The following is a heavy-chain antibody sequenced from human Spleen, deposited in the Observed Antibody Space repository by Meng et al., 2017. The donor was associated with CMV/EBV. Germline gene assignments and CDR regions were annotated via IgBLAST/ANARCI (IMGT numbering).Heavy chain of an antibody. CDR2: ISAYNGNT. CDR1: GYTFTSYG. D-gene: IGHD1-26*01. CDR3: ARDLKVGALDYFDY. V-gene: IGHV1-18*01. J-gene: IGHJ4*02. Sequence: ASGYTFTSYGIIWVRQAPGQGLEWMGWISAYNGNTNYAQKLQGRVTMTTDTSTSTAYMELRSLRSDDTAVYYCARDLKVGALDYFDYWGQGTLVTVSS.